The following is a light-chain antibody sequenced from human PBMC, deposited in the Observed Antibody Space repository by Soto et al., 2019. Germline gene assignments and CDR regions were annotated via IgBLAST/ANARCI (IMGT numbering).Light chain of an antibody. J-gene: IGKJ1*01. CDR1: QGIRTY. V-gene: IGKV1-27*01. CDR3: QKYDSAPWA. CDR2: SAS. Sequence: IQMTQSPSSLSASVGDRVTITCRASQGIRTYLAWYQQKPGKVPKLLIFSASTLQSGVPPRFSGSGSGTDFTLTISSLQPEDVACYYCQKYDSAPWAFGQRTKVE.